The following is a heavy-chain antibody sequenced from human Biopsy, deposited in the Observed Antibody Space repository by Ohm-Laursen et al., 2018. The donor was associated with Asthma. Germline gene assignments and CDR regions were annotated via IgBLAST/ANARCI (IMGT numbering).Heavy chain of an antibody. CDR3: ARVASYGDLYFGIDV. D-gene: IGHD4-17*01. V-gene: IGHV1-69*01. CDR1: GDTFGSYA. CDR2: ISPIFGRV. J-gene: IGHJ6*02. Sequence: SSVKVSCKASGDTFGSYAISWVRQAPGQGLEWMGGISPIFGRVNYAQKFEGRATITADLFTRTAYMELSSLRSDDTAVYFCARVASYGDLYFGIDVWGPGTTVSVS.